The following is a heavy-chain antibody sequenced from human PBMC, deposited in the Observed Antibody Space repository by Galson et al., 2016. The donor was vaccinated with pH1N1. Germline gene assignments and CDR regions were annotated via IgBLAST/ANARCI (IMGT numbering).Heavy chain of an antibody. Sequence: SLRLSCAASGFTFSGFEMNWVRQAPGKGLEWISYITTSGDSLYYADSVKGRFTISRDNAKNSLYLQMNSLRVEDTVVYYCARDYYYYYGMDVWGQGTTVTVSS. J-gene: IGHJ6*02. V-gene: IGHV3-48*03. CDR1: GFTFSGFE. CDR2: ITTSGDSL. CDR3: ARDYYYYYGMDV.